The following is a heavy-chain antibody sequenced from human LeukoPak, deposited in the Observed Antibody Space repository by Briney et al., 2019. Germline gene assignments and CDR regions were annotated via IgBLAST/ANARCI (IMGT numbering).Heavy chain of an antibody. V-gene: IGHV3-74*01. CDR2: INSDGSST. Sequence: GGSLRLSCAASGFTVSANYMTWVRQAPGKGLEWVSRINSDGSSTSYADSVKGRFTISRDNAKNTLYLQMNSLRAEDTAVYYCATTLAAVAGFDYWGQGTLVTVSS. CDR1: GFTVSANY. D-gene: IGHD6-19*01. CDR3: ATTLAAVAGFDY. J-gene: IGHJ4*02.